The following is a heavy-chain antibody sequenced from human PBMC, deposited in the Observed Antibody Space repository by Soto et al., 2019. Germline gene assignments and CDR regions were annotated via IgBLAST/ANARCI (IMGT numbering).Heavy chain of an antibody. V-gene: IGHV3-30-3*01. CDR1: GFSFSSHT. CDR3: AKGVPGIAVAGTGYFQH. Sequence: GGSLRLSCAASGFSFSSHTMHWVRQAPGKGLEWLSLMSHNGVITFYAESVKGRFTISRDNSKNTLYLQMNSLRAEDTAVYYCAKGVPGIAVAGTGYFQHWGQGTLVTVSS. CDR2: MSHNGVIT. D-gene: IGHD6-19*01. J-gene: IGHJ1*01.